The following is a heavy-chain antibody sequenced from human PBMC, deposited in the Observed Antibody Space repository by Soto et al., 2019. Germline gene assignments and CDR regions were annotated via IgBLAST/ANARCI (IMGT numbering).Heavy chain of an antibody. CDR3: ARYMVVAATLDY. J-gene: IGHJ4*02. Sequence: ASVKVSCKASGYTFTSYAMHWVRQAPGQRLEWMGWINAGNGNTKYSQKYQGRVTITRDTSASTAYMELSSLRSEDTAVYYCARYMVVAATLDYWGQGTLVTVSS. CDR1: GYTFTSYA. CDR2: INAGNGNT. V-gene: IGHV1-3*01. D-gene: IGHD2-15*01.